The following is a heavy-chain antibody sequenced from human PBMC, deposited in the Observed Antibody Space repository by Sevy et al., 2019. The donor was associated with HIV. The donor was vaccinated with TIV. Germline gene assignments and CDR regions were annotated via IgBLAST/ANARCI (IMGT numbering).Heavy chain of an antibody. V-gene: IGHV3-53*01. CDR1: GFTVSSNY. J-gene: IGHJ6*02. CDR2: IYSGGTT. CDR3: AREREFTIFGVLIEYGMDV. D-gene: IGHD3-3*01. Sequence: GGSLRLSCAASGFTVSSNYMSWVRQAPGKGLEWVSVIYSGGTTYYADSVKGRFTISGDNSKNTPYLQMNNPIAEDTAVYYCAREREFTIFGVLIEYGMDVWGQGTTVTVSS.